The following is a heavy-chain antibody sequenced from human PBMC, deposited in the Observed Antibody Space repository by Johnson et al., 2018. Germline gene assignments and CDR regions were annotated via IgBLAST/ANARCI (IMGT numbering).Heavy chain of an antibody. CDR1: GFTFSSYA. D-gene: IGHD3-16*01. V-gene: IGHV3-30-3*01. CDR2: ISYDGSNQ. CDR3: ARAGLGMDAFDI. J-gene: IGHJ3*02. Sequence: QVQLVESGGGVVQPGRSLRLSCAASGFTFSSYAMHWVRQAPGKGLEWVAVISYDGSNQYYADSVQGRFTISGDNSTHTLYLQMNSLRAEDTAVFYCARAGLGMDAFDIWGQGTMVTVSS.